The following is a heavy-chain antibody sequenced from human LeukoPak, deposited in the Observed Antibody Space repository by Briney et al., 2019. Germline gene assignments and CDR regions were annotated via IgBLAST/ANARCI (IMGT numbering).Heavy chain of an antibody. V-gene: IGHV4-59*08. J-gene: IGHJ4*02. CDR1: GGSISGYY. D-gene: IGHD3-3*01. Sequence: PSETPSLTCTVSGGSISGYYWSCFRQPPGKGLEWIGYIYHSGRTSYNPSLKSRVTISVDTSKNEFSLKLRFVTAADTAVYYCAGPIYEAVEQWGQGTLVTVSS. CDR2: IYHSGRT. CDR3: AGPIYEAVEQ.